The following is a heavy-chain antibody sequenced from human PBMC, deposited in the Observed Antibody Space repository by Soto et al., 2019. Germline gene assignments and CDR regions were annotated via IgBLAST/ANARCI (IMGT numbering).Heavy chain of an antibody. CDR3: ARAAIFGVVSPYYFDY. CDR1: GGSFSGYY. CDR2: INHSGST. D-gene: IGHD3-3*01. J-gene: IGHJ4*02. V-gene: IGHV4-34*01. Sequence: SETLSLTCAVYGGSFSGYYWSWIRQPPGKGLEWIGEINHSGSTNYNPSLKSRVTISVDTSKNQFSLKLSSVTAADTAVYYCARAAIFGVVSPYYFDYWGQGTLVTVSS.